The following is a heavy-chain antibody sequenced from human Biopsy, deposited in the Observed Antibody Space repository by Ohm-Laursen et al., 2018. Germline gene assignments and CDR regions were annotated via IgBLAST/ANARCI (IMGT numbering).Heavy chain of an antibody. D-gene: IGHD3-16*01. J-gene: IGHJ5*01. CDR2: VSGSGRT. Sequence: SLRLSCAASGFIFSRYAISLVRQASGTGLEWVSAVSGSGRTYYADPVKGRFTISSDNSKNTQFLLLSSLRAEDTAVYHCAKDAGLNLRAWFDPWGQGTLVTVSS. CDR1: GFIFSRYA. CDR3: AKDAGLNLRAWFDP. V-gene: IGHV3-23*01.